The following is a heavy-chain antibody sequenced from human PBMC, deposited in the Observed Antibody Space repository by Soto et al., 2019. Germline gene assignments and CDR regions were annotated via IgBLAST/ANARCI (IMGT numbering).Heavy chain of an antibody. CDR1: GYTFTSYG. CDR3: ARGRYGDY. D-gene: IGHD1-1*01. CDR2: TSDRNGNT. J-gene: IGHJ4*02. Sequence: QVHLVQSGAEVKKPGASVKVSCKASGYTFTSYGITWVRQAPGQGLEWMGWTSDRNGNTDYAQKLQGRVIVTRDTSTSTAYMELRSLRSDDTAVYYCARGRYGDYWGQGALVTVSS. V-gene: IGHV1-18*01.